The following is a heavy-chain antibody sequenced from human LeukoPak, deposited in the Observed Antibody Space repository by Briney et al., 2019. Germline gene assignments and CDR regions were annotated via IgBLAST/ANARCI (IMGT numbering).Heavy chain of an antibody. V-gene: IGHV4-39*07. CDR3: ARDGYSGSDAL. CDR2: IFYSGRT. D-gene: IGHD5-12*01. CDR1: GGSISSSTYY. Sequence: SETLSLTCTVSGGSISSSTYYWGWIRQPPGKGLEWIGSIFYSGRTYYNPSLKSRVTMSVDTSKNQFSLRLSSVNAADTAVYYCARDGYSGSDALWGQGTLATVSS. J-gene: IGHJ4*02.